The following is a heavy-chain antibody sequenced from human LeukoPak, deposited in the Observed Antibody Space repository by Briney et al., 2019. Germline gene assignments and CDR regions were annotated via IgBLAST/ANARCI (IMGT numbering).Heavy chain of an antibody. J-gene: IGHJ4*02. CDR3: ARDGDTAMVN. Sequence: PSETLSLTCTVSGGSISSSSYYWGWIRQPPGKGLEWIGSIYYSGSTYYNPSLESRVTISVDTSKNQFSLKLSSVTAADTAVYYCARDGDTAMVNWGQGTLVTVSS. V-gene: IGHV4-39*07. CDR2: IYYSGST. D-gene: IGHD5-18*01. CDR1: GGSISSSSYY.